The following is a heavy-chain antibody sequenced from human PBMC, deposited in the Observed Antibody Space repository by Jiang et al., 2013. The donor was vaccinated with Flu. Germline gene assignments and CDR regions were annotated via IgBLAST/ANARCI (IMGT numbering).Heavy chain of an antibody. V-gene: IGHV4-59*01. CDR1: GGSISNYY. Sequence: VKPSETLSLTCTVSGGSISNYYWSWIRQPPGRDWSGLGISTPSGSTVYNPSLNSRVTISVDTSKNQVSLKLSSVTAADTAVYYCARSPGYYFDYWGQGNLVTVSS. D-gene: IGHD1-14*01. CDR2: STPSGST. CDR3: ARSPGYYFDY. J-gene: IGHJ4*02.